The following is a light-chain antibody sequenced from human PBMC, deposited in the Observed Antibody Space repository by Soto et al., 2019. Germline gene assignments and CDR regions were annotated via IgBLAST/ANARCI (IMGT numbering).Light chain of an antibody. V-gene: IGKV3-15*01. CDR3: QQSYSTPYT. Sequence: EIVMTQSPATLSVSPGERATLSCRASQSVRSSFLAWYQQKPGQAPSLLIYGASTRATGIPARFSGSGSGTEFTLTINSLQSEDFATYYCQQSYSTPYTFGQGTKLEIK. J-gene: IGKJ2*01. CDR2: GAS. CDR1: QSVRSSF.